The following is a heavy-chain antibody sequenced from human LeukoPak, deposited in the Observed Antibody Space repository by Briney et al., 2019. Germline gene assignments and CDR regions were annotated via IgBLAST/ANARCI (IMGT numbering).Heavy chain of an antibody. CDR3: TTGERRYYYYYYMDV. Sequence: AGGSLRLSCAASGFTFDDYDMSWVRQAPGKGLEWVSGINWHGGSIGYADSVKGRLTISRDNAKNSLYLQMHSLRAEDTALYYCTTGERRYYYYYYMDVWGKGTTVTVSS. CDR1: GFTFDDYD. V-gene: IGHV3-20*04. J-gene: IGHJ6*03. CDR2: INWHGGSI. D-gene: IGHD1-1*01.